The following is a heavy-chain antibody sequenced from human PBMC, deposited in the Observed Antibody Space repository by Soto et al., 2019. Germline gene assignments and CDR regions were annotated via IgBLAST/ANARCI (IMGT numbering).Heavy chain of an antibody. CDR3: ARRGLYGDPPYYFDY. CDR2: IIPIFGTA. V-gene: IGHV1-69*13. J-gene: IGHJ4*02. Sequence: GASVKVSCKACGGSFSSYAISWVRQAPGQGLEWMGGIIPIFGTANYAQKFQGRVTITADESTSTAYMELSSLRSEDTAVYYCARRGLYGDPPYYFDYWGQGTLVTVPS. D-gene: IGHD4-17*01. CDR1: GGSFSSYA.